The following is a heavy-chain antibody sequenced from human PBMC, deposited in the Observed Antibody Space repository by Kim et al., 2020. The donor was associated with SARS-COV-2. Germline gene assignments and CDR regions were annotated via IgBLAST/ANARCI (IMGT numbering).Heavy chain of an antibody. CDR3: ARDDAGADLLDAFDI. V-gene: IGHV1-46*01. J-gene: IGHJ3*02. D-gene: IGHD2-15*01. CDR1: RYTFTSYY. Sequence: ASVKVSCKASRYTFTSYYMHWVRQAPGQGLEWMGIINPSGGSTSYAQKFQGRVTMTRDTSTSTVYMELSSLRSEDTAVYYCARDDAGADLLDAFDIWGQGTMVTVSS. CDR2: INPSGGST.